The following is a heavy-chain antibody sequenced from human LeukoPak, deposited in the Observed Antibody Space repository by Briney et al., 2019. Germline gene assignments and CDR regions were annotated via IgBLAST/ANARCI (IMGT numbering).Heavy chain of an antibody. CDR2: IYHSGST. CDR1: GGSISSSNW. Sequence: SGTLSLTCAVSGGSISSSNWWSWVRQPPGKGLAWIGEIYHSGSTNYNPSLKSRVTISVDKSKNQFSLKLSSVTAADTAVYYCARDRAPFYYDSSGYRKHAFDIWGQGTMVTVSS. V-gene: IGHV4-4*02. CDR3: ARDRAPFYYDSSGYRKHAFDI. D-gene: IGHD3-22*01. J-gene: IGHJ3*02.